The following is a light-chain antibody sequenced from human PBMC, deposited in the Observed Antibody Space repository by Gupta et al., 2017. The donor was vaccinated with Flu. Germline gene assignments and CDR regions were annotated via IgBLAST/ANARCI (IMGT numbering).Light chain of an antibody. V-gene: IGKV4-1*01. CDR1: QSLLSISNNKDY. J-gene: IGKJ4*01. Sequence: DIVMTQSPDSLAVSLGERATINCRSSQSLLSISNNKDYLAWYRQKPGRPPQLLIYWASTRESGVPERFSGSGSGADFTLTISSLQAEDVAVYYCHQYYATPLTFGGGTKVEIK. CDR2: WAS. CDR3: HQYYATPLT.